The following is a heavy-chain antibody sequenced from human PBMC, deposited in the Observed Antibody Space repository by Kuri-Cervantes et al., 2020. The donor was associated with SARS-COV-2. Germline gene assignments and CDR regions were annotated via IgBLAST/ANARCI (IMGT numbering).Heavy chain of an antibody. CDR2: IRSKAYGGTT. V-gene: IGHV3-49*04. CDR1: GFTLSNAW. CDR3: TGPTYSSSWYSSDWGKY. D-gene: IGHD6-13*01. J-gene: IGHJ4*02. Sequence: SLKISCAASGFTLSNAWMSWVRQAPGKGLEWVGFIRSKAYGGTTEYAASVKGRFTISRDDSKSIAYLQMNSLKTEDTAVYYCTGPTYSSSWYSSDWGKYWGQGTLVTVSS.